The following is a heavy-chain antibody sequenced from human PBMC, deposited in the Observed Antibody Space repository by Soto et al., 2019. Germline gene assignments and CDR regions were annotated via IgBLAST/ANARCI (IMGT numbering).Heavy chain of an antibody. CDR3: ARSGHCFGGVV. Sequence: SETLSLTCSVSGGSINSYCWSWIRPPAGKGLEWIGRVYSSGTTDYNPSLRSRVTMSADTSNNQFSLKLRSVTAADTAVYYCARSGHCFGGVVWGQGILVTVSS. J-gene: IGHJ4*02. V-gene: IGHV4-4*07. CDR2: VYSSGTT. CDR1: GGSINSYC. D-gene: IGHD3-16*01.